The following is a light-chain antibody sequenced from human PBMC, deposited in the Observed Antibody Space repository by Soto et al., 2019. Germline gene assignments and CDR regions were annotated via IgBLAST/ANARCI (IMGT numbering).Light chain of an antibody. CDR1: RSDVGGYNS. V-gene: IGLV2-14*01. Sequence: QSVLTQPASVSGSPGQSITISCTGTRSDVGGYNSVCWHQQHPRKAPKLIIYEVSNRPSGISDRFSASKSGNTASLTISGLQADDEADYYCSSFTTTNTWVFGGGTKLTVL. J-gene: IGLJ3*02. CDR2: EVS. CDR3: SSFTTTNTWV.